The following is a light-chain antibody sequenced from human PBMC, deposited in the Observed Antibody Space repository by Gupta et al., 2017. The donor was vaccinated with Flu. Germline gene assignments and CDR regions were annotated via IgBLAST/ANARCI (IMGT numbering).Light chain of an antibody. J-gene: IGKJ4*01. CDR3: QQSDITPLT. CDR2: GAT. Sequence: PSSLSASVGDRVTITCRAGQSIGKYLNWYQQKSRKAPKVLICGATNVQSGVPSRFSGSGSVTEFTLTINGLQPEDFATYYCQQSDITPLTFGGWTKVEIK. V-gene: IGKV1-39*01. CDR1: QSIGKY.